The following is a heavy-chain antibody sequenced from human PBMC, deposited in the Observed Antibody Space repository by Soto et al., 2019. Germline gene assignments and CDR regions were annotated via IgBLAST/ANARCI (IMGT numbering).Heavy chain of an antibody. J-gene: IGHJ4*02. CDR1: GFTFSSCG. CDR3: ARERGGYGGHFDY. Sequence: EVQLVESGGGLVKPGGSLTLSCAASGFTFSSCGMNWVRQAPGKGLEWVSSISSSSSSIYYVDSVKGRLTISRDNAKNSLDLQMNSLRAEDTAVYYCARERGGYGGHFDYWGQGILVTVSS. V-gene: IGHV3-21*01. CDR2: ISSSSSSI. D-gene: IGHD4-17*01.